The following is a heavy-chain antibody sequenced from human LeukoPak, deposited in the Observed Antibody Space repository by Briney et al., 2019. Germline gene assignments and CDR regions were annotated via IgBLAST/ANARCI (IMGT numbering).Heavy chain of an antibody. J-gene: IGHJ6*02. CDR2: IKEDGSEK. CDR3: ARDRWGYGMDV. Sequence: GGSLRLSCAASEFTFSSYWMSWVRQVPGKGLEWVANIKEDGSEKHFVDSVKGRFTISRDNAKNSLYLQMNSLRAEDTAVYYCARDRWGYGMDVWGQGTTVTVSS. D-gene: IGHD3-16*01. CDR1: EFTFSSYW. V-gene: IGHV3-7*01.